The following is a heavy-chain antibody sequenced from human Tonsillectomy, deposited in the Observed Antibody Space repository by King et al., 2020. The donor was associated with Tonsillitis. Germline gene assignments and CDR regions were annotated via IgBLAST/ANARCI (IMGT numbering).Heavy chain of an antibody. CDR2: IYHSGIT. CDR1: GYSISSGYY. D-gene: IGHD2-15*01. V-gene: IGHV4-38-2*02. J-gene: IGHJ4*02. CDR3: ARDHPGGCTPY. Sequence: QLQESGPGLVKPSETLSLTCAVSGYSISSGYYWGWIRQPPGKGLEWIGNIYHSGITYYNPSLKSRVTISEDTSKNQFSLKLTSVTAADTAVYYCARDHPGGCTPYWGQGTLVTVSS.